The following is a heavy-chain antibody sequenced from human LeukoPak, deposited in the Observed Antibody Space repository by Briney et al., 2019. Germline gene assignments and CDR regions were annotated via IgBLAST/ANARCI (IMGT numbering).Heavy chain of an antibody. CDR3: AKGYYYFDY. V-gene: IGHV3-23*01. Sequence: PGGSLRLSCAASGFTVSSIHMVWVRQAPGKGLEWVSAISGSGGSTYYADSVKGRFTISRDNSKNTLYLQMNSLRAEDTAVYYCAKGYYYFDYWGQGTLVTVSS. CDR2: ISGSGGST. D-gene: IGHD2-21*01. CDR1: GFTVSSIH. J-gene: IGHJ4*02.